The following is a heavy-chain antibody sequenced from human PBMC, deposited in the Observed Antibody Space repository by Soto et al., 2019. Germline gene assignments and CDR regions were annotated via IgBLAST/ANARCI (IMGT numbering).Heavy chain of an antibody. CDR2: ISYDGSNK. Sequence: QVQLVESGGGVVQPGRSLRLSCAASGFTFSSYGMHWVRQAPGKRLEWVALISYDGSNKYYADSVKGRFTISRDNSKKTLYLQMNSLRTEDTAVYYCAKALGHVGRGAFDIWGQGTMVTVSS. D-gene: IGHD3-10*01. V-gene: IGHV3-30*18. CDR1: GFTFSSYG. CDR3: AKALGHVGRGAFDI. J-gene: IGHJ3*02.